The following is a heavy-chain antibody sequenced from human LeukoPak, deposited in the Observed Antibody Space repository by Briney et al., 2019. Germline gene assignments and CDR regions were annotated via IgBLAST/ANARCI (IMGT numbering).Heavy chain of an antibody. CDR2: INHSGST. CDR3: ARLCSSCYAFDI. CDR1: GGSFSGYY. Sequence: PSETLSLTCAVYGGSFSGYYWSWIRQPPGKGLEWIGEINHSGSTNYNPSLKSRVTISVDTSKNQFSLKLSSVTAADTAVYYCARLCSSCYAFDIWGQGTMVTVSS. J-gene: IGHJ3*02. V-gene: IGHV4-34*01. D-gene: IGHD6-13*01.